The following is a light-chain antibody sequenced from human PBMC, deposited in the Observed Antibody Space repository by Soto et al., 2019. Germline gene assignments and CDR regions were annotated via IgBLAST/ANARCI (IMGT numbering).Light chain of an antibody. V-gene: IGKV1-5*01. CDR1: QSVAGW. CDR3: QQYETYSGT. J-gene: IGKJ1*01. Sequence: DIQMTHSPSTLSASVGETVTITVRASQSVAGWLAWYQQKPGKAPTLLIYDASALPRGVPSRFSGSGSGTEFTLTISSLQPDDFATYYCQQYETYSGTFGQGTKVDIK. CDR2: DAS.